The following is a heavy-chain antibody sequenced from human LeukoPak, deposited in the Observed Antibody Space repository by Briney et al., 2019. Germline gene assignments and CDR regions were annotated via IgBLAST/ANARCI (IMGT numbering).Heavy chain of an antibody. CDR3: VRDMGYYDKV. CDR2: INTDGNTR. J-gene: IGHJ4*02. CDR1: GFTFSTSW. Sequence: GGSLRLSCATSGFTFSTSWMHWVRQAPGKGLVWVSRINTDGNTRDYADSVKGRFAISRDNAKNTLYLQMNSLRAEDTAVYYCVRDMGYYDKVWGQGTLVTVSS. V-gene: IGHV3-74*01. D-gene: IGHD3-22*01.